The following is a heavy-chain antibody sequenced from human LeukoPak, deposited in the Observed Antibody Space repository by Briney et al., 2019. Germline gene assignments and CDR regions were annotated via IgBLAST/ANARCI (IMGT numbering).Heavy chain of an antibody. CDR3: ARGLD. Sequence: GGSLRLSCAASGFTFRSYSMNWVRQTPGKGLEWVSSITGSSSNMNYADSVKGRFTISRDNANNSVYLQMNNLRPEDTAVYYCARGLDWGRGTMVTVYS. CDR2: ITGSSSNM. CDR1: GFTFRSYS. J-gene: IGHJ3*01. V-gene: IGHV3-21*01.